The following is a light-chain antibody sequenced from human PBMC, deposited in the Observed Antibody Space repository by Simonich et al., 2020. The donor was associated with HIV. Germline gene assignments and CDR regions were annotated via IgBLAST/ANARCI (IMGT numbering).Light chain of an antibody. CDR3: QQYYSAPRT. CDR2: WAS. V-gene: IGKV4-1*01. CDR1: QSVLYSSNNKNY. J-gene: IGKJ1*01. Sequence: DIVMTQSPDSLAVSLGERATINCKSSQSVLYSSNNKNYLAWYQQKPGQPPKLLIYWASTREYGVPDRFSGSGSGTDFTRTISSLQAEDVAVYYCQQYYSAPRTFGQGTKVEIK.